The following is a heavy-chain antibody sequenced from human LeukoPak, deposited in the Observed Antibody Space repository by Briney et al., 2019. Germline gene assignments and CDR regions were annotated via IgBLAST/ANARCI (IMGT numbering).Heavy chain of an antibody. CDR1: VLSFTSFA. D-gene: IGHD3-16*01. CDR2: LRGDGET. V-gene: IGHV3-23*01. Sequence: GRSLRLSCAASVLSFTSFAMSWVRQAPARGPGWVSSLRGDGETFYADSVRGGFTLSRDDSRKTVDLQVNNLRVEDTAIYYCARASWVSSADAVRWGQGTQVTVSS. J-gene: IGHJ4*02. CDR3: ARASWVSSADAVR.